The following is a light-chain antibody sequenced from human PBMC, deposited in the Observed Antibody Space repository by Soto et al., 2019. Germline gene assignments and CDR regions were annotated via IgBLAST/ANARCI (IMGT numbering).Light chain of an antibody. V-gene: IGLV1-44*01. Sequence: QSVLTQPPSASGTPGQRVTISCSGSNSNIGDNTVNWFQQLPGTAPKLLISTNNQRPSGVPGRFSGSKSGTSASLAISGLQSEDEADYYCASWDDSLNGVVFGGGTKVTVL. CDR3: ASWDDSLNGVV. CDR1: NSNIGDNT. CDR2: TNN. J-gene: IGLJ2*01.